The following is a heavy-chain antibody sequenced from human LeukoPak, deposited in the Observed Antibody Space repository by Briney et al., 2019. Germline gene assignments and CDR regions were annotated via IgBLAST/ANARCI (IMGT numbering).Heavy chain of an antibody. CDR3: ARAPLYYDFWSGRRFDP. D-gene: IGHD3-3*01. J-gene: IGHJ5*02. CDR1: GGSISSSSYY. CDR2: INHSGST. V-gene: IGHV4-39*07. Sequence: PSETLSLTCTVSGGSISSSSYYWGWIRQPPGKGLEWIGEINHSGSTNYNPSLKSRVTISVDTSKNQFSLKLSSVTAADTAVYYCARAPLYYDFWSGRRFDPWGQGTLVTVSS.